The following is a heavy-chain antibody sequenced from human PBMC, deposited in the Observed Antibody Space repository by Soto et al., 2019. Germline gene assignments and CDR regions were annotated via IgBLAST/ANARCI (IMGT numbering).Heavy chain of an antibody. Sequence: GASVKVSCKASGYTFTSYGISLVRQAPGQGLEWMGXIXAXXXNXNXAXKXXXXVTMTTDTSTSTAYMELRRLRSDDTAVYYCASPGYYDFWSGCYDYWGQGTLVTVSS. V-gene: IGHV1-18*04. CDR3: ASPGYYDFWSGCYDY. CDR1: GYTFTSYG. CDR2: IXAXXXNX. D-gene: IGHD3-3*01. J-gene: IGHJ4*02.